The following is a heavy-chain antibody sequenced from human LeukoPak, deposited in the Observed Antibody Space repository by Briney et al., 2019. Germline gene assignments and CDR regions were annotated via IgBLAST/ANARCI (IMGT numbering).Heavy chain of an antibody. J-gene: IGHJ4*02. Sequence: GGSLRLPCAASGFTFSSYGMHWVRQAPGKGLEWVAVISYDGSNKYYADSVKGRFTISRDNSRNTLYLQMNSLRTEDTAVYYCAKDGAMAAAGYYFDYWGQGTPVTVSS. CDR1: GFTFSSYG. V-gene: IGHV3-30*18. CDR2: ISYDGSNK. CDR3: AKDGAMAAAGYYFDY. D-gene: IGHD6-13*01.